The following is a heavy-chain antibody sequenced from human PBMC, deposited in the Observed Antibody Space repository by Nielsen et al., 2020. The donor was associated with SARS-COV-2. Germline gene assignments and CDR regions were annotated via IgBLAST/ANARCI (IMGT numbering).Heavy chain of an antibody. CDR3: VRRPAAPRGSEFDY. J-gene: IGHJ4*02. D-gene: IGHD6-25*01. V-gene: IGHV3-64*02. CDR1: GFTFSSYA. Sequence: GGSLRLSCAASGFTFSSYAMHWVRQAPGKGLEYVSAISSNGGSTYYADSVKGRFTISRDNSKNSLYLQMNSLRTEDTAFYYCVRRPAAPRGSEFDYWGQGTLVTVSS. CDR2: ISSNGGST.